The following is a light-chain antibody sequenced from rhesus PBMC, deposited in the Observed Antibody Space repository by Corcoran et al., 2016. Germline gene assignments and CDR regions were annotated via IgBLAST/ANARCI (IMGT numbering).Light chain of an antibody. CDR1: QSISSW. J-gene: IGKJ3*01. Sequence: DIQMTQSPSSLSASVGDTVTITCRASQSISSWLDWYQQKPGKAPKLLINKASSLQSGVPSRFSGCGSGTDFTLTISSLQPEDFATYYCLQYSSSPFTFGPWTKLDIK. CDR2: KAS. V-gene: IGKV1-22*01. CDR3: LQYSSSPFT.